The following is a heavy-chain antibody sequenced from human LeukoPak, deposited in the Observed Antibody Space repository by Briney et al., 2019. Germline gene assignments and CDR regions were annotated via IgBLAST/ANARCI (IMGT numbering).Heavy chain of an antibody. D-gene: IGHD5-18*01. Sequence: SETLSLTCTVSSGSISSGDYYWSWIRQPPGKGLEWIGYIYFSGSTYYNPSLKSRVTISVDTSKNQFSLKLSSVTAADAAVYYCARQMLPANTAMVGRYLDYSGQGTLVTVSS. V-gene: IGHV4-30-4*01. CDR1: SGSISSGDYY. CDR2: IYFSGST. CDR3: ARQMLPANTAMVGRYLDY. J-gene: IGHJ4*02.